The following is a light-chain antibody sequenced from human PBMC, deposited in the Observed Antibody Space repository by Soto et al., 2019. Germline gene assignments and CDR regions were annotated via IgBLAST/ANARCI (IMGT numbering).Light chain of an antibody. V-gene: IGKV3-15*01. CDR2: GAS. J-gene: IGKJ2*01. CDR3: QQYNNWPYT. CDR1: QSVSSN. Sequence: EIVMTQSPATLSVSPAERATLSCRASQSVSSNLAWYQQKPGQAPRLLIYGASTRATGIPARFSGSGSGTEFTLTISSLQSEDFAFYYCQQYNNWPYTFGQGTKLEIK.